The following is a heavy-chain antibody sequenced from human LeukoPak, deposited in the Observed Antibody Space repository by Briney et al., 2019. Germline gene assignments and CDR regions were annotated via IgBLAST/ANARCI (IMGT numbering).Heavy chain of an antibody. CDR1: GGSISSYY. D-gene: IGHD2-15*01. Sequence: PSETLSLTCTVSGGSISSYYWSWIRQPPGKGLEWIGYIYYSGSTNYNPSLKSRVTISVDTSKNQLSLKLSSVTAADTAVYYCARTGDCSGGSCYGNWFDPWGQGTLVTVSS. J-gene: IGHJ5*02. CDR3: ARTGDCSGGSCYGNWFDP. V-gene: IGHV4-59*01. CDR2: IYYSGST.